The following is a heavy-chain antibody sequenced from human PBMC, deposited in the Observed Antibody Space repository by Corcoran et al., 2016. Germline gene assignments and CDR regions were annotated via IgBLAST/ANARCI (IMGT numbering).Heavy chain of an antibody. Sequence: QVQLGQSGAEVKKPGSSVKVSCKASGGTFSSYAISWVRQAPGQGLEWMGGIIPIFGTANYAQKFHGRVTIIADESTSTAYMGLSSLRSEDTAVCYCASYRAGYSYGYEDYYGMDVWGQGTTVTVSS. V-gene: IGHV1-69*01. CDR1: GGTFSSYA. J-gene: IGHJ6*02. CDR2: IIPIFGTA. CDR3: ASYRAGYSYGYEDYYGMDV. D-gene: IGHD5-18*01.